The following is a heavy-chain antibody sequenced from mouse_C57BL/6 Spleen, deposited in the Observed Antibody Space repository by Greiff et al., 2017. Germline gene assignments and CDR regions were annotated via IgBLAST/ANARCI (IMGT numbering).Heavy chain of an antibody. V-gene: IGHV1-9*01. CDR1: GYTFTGYS. J-gene: IGHJ1*03. Sequence: VQLEQSGAELMKPGASVKLSCKASGYTFTGYSIEWVKQRPGHGLEWIGVILPGSGSTNYNEKFKGKTTFTADTTSNTAYMQLSSLTAEDAAIYCCARRMGHWYFDVWGTGTTVTVSA. CDR3: ARRMGHWYFDV. D-gene: IGHD4-1*01. CDR2: ILPGSGST.